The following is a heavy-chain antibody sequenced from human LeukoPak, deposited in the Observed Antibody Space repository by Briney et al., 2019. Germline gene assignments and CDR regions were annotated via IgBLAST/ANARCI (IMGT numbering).Heavy chain of an antibody. D-gene: IGHD1-26*01. Sequence: PGGSLRLSCAASGFTFTYFAMHWVRQAPGKGLEWFSSIDVGSYTYYADSVKGRFTISRDNAKNSLYLQMNSLRVEDTAVYYCASEGVVGGAAHFDYWGQGTLVTVSS. CDR1: GFTFTYFA. CDR2: IDVGSYT. J-gene: IGHJ4*02. V-gene: IGHV3-69-1*01. CDR3: ASEGVVGGAAHFDY.